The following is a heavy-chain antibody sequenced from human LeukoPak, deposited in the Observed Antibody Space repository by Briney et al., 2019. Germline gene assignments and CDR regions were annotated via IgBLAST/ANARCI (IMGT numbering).Heavy chain of an antibody. J-gene: IGHJ4*02. V-gene: IGHV1-2*02. Sequence: ASVTVSFKASGYTFTVYYMHWVRQAPGQGREWMGWINPNSGGTNYTQKFQGRVTMTRGTSISTAYTELSRLRSDDTAVYYCARGLSTGTTLWYWGQGTLVTVSS. CDR3: ARGLSTGTTLWY. CDR1: GYTFTVYY. D-gene: IGHD1-7*01. CDR2: INPNSGGT.